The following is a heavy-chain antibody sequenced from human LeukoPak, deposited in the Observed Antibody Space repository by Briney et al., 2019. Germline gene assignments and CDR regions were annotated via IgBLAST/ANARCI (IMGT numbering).Heavy chain of an antibody. CDR1: GYTFTGYY. CDR3: ARDVGASGAFDI. V-gene: IGHV1-2*02. D-gene: IGHD3-10*01. CDR2: INPNSGGT. Sequence: ASVKVSCKASGYTFTGYYMHWVRQAPGQGLEWMGWINPNSGGTNYAQKFQGRVTMTRDTSISTAYMELSRLRSDDTAVYYCARDVGASGAFDIWGQGTMVTVSS. J-gene: IGHJ3*02.